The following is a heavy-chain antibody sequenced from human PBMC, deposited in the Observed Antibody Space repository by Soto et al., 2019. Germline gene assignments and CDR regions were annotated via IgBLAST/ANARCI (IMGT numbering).Heavy chain of an antibody. V-gene: IGHV1-2*04. CDR3: ARELYDNGPSGLDV. CDR2: ISPSSGAT. D-gene: IGHD3-22*01. J-gene: IGHJ6*02. CDR1: GYTFTDSY. Sequence: VASVKVSCKASGYTFTDSYXXWVRQAPGKGLEWMGWISPSSGATQYAQKFQGWVTVTRDTSPSTVYLDVSRLKSDGSAVYYCARELYDNGPSGLDVWGQGTTVTVSS.